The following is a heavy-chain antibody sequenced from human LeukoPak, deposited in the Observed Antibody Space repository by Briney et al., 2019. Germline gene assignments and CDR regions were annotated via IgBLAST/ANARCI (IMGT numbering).Heavy chain of an antibody. CDR1: GGSISSSSAY. V-gene: IGHV4-39*01. D-gene: IGHD5-18*01. CDR2: IYYSKNT. CDR3: VSPRGFSYGYFDY. J-gene: IGHJ4*02. Sequence: SETLSLTCTVSGGSISSSSAYWGWIRQPPGKGLEWIGSIYYSKNTYYNPSLKSRVTISADTSKNQFSLTLGSVSATDTAVYYCVSPRGFSYGYFDYWGQGTLVAVSS.